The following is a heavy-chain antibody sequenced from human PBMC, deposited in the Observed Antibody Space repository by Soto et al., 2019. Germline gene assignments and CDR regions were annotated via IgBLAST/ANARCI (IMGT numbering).Heavy chain of an antibody. J-gene: IGHJ4*02. CDR2: IRGSSGST. CDR1: GFTFSIYA. Sequence: PGGSLRLSCAASGFTFSIYAMSWVRHAPGKGLEWVSAIRGSSGSTDYADSVKGRFTISRDNSKNTVYLQMNSLRAEDTAVYYCAKDGQQQLASYFDYWGRGTLVTVSS. V-gene: IGHV3-23*01. CDR3: AKDGQQQLASYFDY. D-gene: IGHD6-13*01.